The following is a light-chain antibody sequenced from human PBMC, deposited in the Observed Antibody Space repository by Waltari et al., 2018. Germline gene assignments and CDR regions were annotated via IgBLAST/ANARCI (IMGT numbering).Light chain of an antibody. CDR2: WAS. CDR3: QQSYSSPRT. J-gene: IGKJ1*01. CDR1: QSVFSRPNSKNY. V-gene: IGKV4-1*01. Sequence: DIVMTQSPDSLAVSLGERATLHRKSSQSVFSRPNSKNYLAWFQQKPGQPPKLLIYWASTRESGVPDRFSGSGSRTDFTLTISSLQAEDVAVYYCQQSYSSPRTFGQGTRVQIK.